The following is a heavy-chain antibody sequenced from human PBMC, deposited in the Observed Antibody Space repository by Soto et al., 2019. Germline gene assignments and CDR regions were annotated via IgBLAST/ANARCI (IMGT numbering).Heavy chain of an antibody. CDR3: ASVTFGGVVLAH. CDR2: VYFNGNT. CDR1: AASFSKYY. D-gene: IGHD3-16*01. J-gene: IGHJ4*02. V-gene: IGHV4-59*07. Sequence: SDTLSLSFTVSAASFSKYYWTSIRQPPGKGLEWIGYVYFNGNTNYNPSLKRRVSISIDTSKNQISLTLNSVTAADTAVYYCASVTFGGVVLAHWGQGTLVTVSS.